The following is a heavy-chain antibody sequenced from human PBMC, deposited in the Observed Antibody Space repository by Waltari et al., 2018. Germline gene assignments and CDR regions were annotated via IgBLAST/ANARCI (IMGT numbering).Heavy chain of an antibody. J-gene: IGHJ4*02. CDR1: GFPLRSYC. Sequence: QVQLVESGGGVVQPGRSLRLYCAASGFPLRSYCMNWVRRAPGKGLEWVAVIWYDGSNKYYADSVKGRFTISRDNSKNTLYLQMNSLRAEDTAVYYCARDFCGGDCFDFDYWGQGTLVTVSS. CDR2: IWYDGSNK. V-gene: IGHV3-33*01. D-gene: IGHD2-21*02. CDR3: ARDFCGGDCFDFDY.